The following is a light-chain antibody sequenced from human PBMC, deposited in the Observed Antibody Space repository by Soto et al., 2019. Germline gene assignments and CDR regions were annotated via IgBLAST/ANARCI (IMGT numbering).Light chain of an antibody. CDR1: SRDIGSYNY. V-gene: IGLV2-14*03. CDR3: SSYTSSSTVV. CDR2: DVT. J-gene: IGLJ7*01. Sequence: QSVLTQPASVSGSPGQSITISCTGTSRDIGSYNYVSWYHKHPGKSPKLIVFDVTNRPSGLSNRFSGSKSDNTASLTISGLQAEDEADYVCSSYTSSSTVVFGGGTQLTVL.